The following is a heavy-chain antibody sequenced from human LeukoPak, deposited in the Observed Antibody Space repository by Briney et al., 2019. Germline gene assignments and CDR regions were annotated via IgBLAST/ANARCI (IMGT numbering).Heavy chain of an antibody. J-gene: IGHJ4*02. D-gene: IGHD6-13*01. V-gene: IGHV4-59*01. CDR1: GGSISSYY. Sequence: SETLSLTCTVSGGSISSYYWSWLRQPPGKGLEWIGYIYYSGSTNYNPSLKSRVTMSVDTSKNQFSLNLKSVTPEDTAVYYCARNLIPEQLVLNFWGQGTLVTVSS. CDR2: IYYSGST. CDR3: ARNLIPEQLVLNF.